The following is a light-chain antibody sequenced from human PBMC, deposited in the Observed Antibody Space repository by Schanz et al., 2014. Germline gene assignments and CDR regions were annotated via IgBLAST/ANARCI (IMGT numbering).Light chain of an antibody. CDR3: CSYAGSSTWV. V-gene: IGLV2-23*01. Sequence: QSALTQPASVSGSPGQSITISCTGTSSDVGSYNLVSWYQQHPGKAPKLMIYEGSKRPSGVSNRISGSKSGNTASLTISGVQAEDEADYYCCSYAGSSTWVFGGGTKLIVL. J-gene: IGLJ3*02. CDR1: SSDVGSYNL. CDR2: EGS.